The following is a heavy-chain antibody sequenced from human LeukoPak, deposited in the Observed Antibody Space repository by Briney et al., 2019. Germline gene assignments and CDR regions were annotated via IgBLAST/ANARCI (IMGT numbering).Heavy chain of an antibody. CDR3: AKDRPWFDP. Sequence: PGGSLRLSCAASGFTFSSYWMNWVRQAPGKGLEWVANINQDGSEKYYVDSVKGRFTISRDNSKNTLYLQMNSLRAEDTAVYYCAKDRPWFDPWGQGTLVTVSS. V-gene: IGHV3-7*01. CDR1: GFTFSSYW. CDR2: INQDGSEK. J-gene: IGHJ5*02.